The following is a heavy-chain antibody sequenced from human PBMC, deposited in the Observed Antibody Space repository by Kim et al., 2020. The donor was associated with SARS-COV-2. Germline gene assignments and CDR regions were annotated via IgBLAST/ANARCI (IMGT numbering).Heavy chain of an antibody. Sequence: GGSLRLSCAAYGLTFSEYYMSWIRQAPGKGLECVSHINNSSTYTNYADSVKGRFTISRDNAENSLYLQMNSLRAEDTAVYYCARRRSSWYSQIDFWGQGTLVTGSS. J-gene: IGHJ4*02. V-gene: IGHV3-11*03. CDR1: GLTFSEYY. CDR3: ARRRSSWYSQIDF. CDR2: INNSSTYT. D-gene: IGHD6-13*01.